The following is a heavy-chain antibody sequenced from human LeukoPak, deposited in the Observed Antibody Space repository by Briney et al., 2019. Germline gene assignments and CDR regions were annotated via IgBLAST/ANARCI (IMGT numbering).Heavy chain of an antibody. D-gene: IGHD3-22*01. CDR2: IWXXGSHK. CDR3: AREGYYYDSSGYYTPFDY. Sequence: VIWXXGSHKYYADSVKGRFTISRDNSKNTLYLQMNSLRAEDTAVYYCAREGYYYDSSGYYTPFDYWGQGTLVTVSS. J-gene: IGHJ4*02. V-gene: IGHV3-33*01.